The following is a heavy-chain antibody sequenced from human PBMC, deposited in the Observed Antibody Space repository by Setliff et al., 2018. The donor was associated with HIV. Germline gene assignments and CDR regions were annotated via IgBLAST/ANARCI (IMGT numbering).Heavy chain of an antibody. Sequence: PGESLKISCKGSGYSFISYWIGWVRQMPGKGLEWMGIIYPGDSNTRYSPSFQGQVTISADKSISAAFLQWSSLKASDSAMYYCASGSGIDWFDPWGQGTLVTVSS. CDR1: GYSFISYW. CDR2: IYPGDSNT. CDR3: ASGSGIDWFDP. J-gene: IGHJ5*02. V-gene: IGHV5-51*01. D-gene: IGHD3-10*01.